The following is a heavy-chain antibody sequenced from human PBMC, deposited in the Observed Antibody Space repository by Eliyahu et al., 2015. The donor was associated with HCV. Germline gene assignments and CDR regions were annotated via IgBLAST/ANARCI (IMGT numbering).Heavy chain of an antibody. V-gene: IGHV3-15*01. D-gene: IGHD3-10*01. CDR3: TTGAPGGFDYYLDV. J-gene: IGHJ6*03. CDR2: IKSKTDGGTT. CDR1: XFXFSXAW. Sequence: EVQLVESGGGLVKPGGSLRLSCAASXFXFSXAWMSWVRQGXGKGLEWIGRIKSKTDGGTTDYAAPVKGRFTISXDDSKSTLYLQMNSLKTEDTAVYYCTTGAPGGFDYYLDVWGQGTTVTVSS.